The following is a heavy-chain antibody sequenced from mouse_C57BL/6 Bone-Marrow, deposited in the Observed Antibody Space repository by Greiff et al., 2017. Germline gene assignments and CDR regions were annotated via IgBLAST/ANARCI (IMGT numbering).Heavy chain of an antibody. J-gene: IGHJ2*01. CDR2: ISDGGSYT. Sequence: EVKLVESGGGLVKPGGSLKLSCAASGFTFSSYAMSWVRQTPEKRLEWVATISDGGSYTYYPDNVKGRFTISRDNAKNNLYLQMSHLKSEDTAMYYCARDEATVVAYYFDYWGQGTTLTVSS. D-gene: IGHD1-1*01. V-gene: IGHV5-4*01. CDR1: GFTFSSYA. CDR3: ARDEATVVAYYFDY.